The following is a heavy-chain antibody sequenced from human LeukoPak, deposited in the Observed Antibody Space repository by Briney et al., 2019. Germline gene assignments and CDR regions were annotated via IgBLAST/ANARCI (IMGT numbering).Heavy chain of an antibody. J-gene: IGHJ4*02. Sequence: GGSLRLSCAPSGFTFSTYAMTWVRQAPGKGLEWVSAIDIYSTKTNYADSVKGRFTISRDNSKNTLYLQMNSLRAEDTAVYYCAKDVGYDYVWGSYRTPRDYWGQGTLVTVSS. CDR3: AKDVGYDYVWGSYRTPRDY. D-gene: IGHD3-16*02. V-gene: IGHV3-23*05. CDR1: GFTFSTYA. CDR2: IDIYSTKT.